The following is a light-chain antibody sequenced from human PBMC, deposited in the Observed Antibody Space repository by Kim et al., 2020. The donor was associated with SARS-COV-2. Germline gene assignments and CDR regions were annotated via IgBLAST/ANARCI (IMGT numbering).Light chain of an antibody. Sequence: GQRVTMSWSGSSYNIERNYVYWYKQVPGTDPKVLIYRSDQRPSGVPDRFSGSKSGTSASLAISGLRSEDEADYYCAAWDDRLSGRVFGGGTQLTVL. CDR2: RSD. J-gene: IGLJ2*01. CDR3: AAWDDRLSGRV. CDR1: SYNIERNY. V-gene: IGLV1-47*01.